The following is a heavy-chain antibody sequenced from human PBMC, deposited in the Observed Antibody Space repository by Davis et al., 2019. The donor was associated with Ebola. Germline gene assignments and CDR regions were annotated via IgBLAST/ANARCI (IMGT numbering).Heavy chain of an antibody. CDR3: ARDRRGCSSTSCLYYYYYYHMDV. CDR2: IMPIFGTA. Sequence: SVKVSCKASGGSFSSFAISWVRQAPGQGLEWMGGIMPIFGTANYAQNFQGRVTITADESTSTAYMELSSLRSEDTAVYYCARDRRGCSSTSCLYYYYYYHMDVWGKGTTVTVSS. CDR1: GGSFSSFA. J-gene: IGHJ6*03. D-gene: IGHD2-2*01. V-gene: IGHV1-69*13.